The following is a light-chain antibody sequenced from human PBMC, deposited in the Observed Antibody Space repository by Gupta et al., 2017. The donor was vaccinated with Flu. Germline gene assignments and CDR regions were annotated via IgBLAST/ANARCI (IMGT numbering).Light chain of an antibody. J-gene: IGLJ2*01. V-gene: IGLV1-44*01. CDR1: NSNIGSET. CDR2: RDV. CDR3: ATWDYSLNGPV. Sequence: RFTVSCSGGNSNIGSETVSWFQQIPGAAPKLLIFRDVQRPSGVPDRFSGSRSGNSASLAISGLQYDDEAEYYCATWDYSLNGPVFGGGTKLTVL.